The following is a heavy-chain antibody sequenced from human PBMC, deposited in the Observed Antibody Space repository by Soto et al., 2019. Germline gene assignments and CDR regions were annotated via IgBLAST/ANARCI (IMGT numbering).Heavy chain of an antibody. CDR2: VDPEDGET. CDR1: GYTFTDYY. V-gene: IGHV1-69-2*01. D-gene: IGHD3-22*01. Sequence: GASVKVSCKVSGYTFTDYYMHWVQQAPGKGLEWMGLVDPEDGETIYAEKFQGRVTITADTSTDTAYMELSSLRSEDTAVYYCATVIPSDSSGYSVGWFDPWGQGTLVTVSS. CDR3: ATVIPSDSSGYSVGWFDP. J-gene: IGHJ5*02.